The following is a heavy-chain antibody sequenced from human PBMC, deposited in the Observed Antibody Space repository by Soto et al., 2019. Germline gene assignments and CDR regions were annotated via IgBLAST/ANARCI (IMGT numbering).Heavy chain of an antibody. CDR1: GYTFSTYD. Sequence: QVQLVQSGAEVKKPGASVKVSCKTSGYTFSTYDINWVRQAPGQGLEWMGWISAYNGNTNYAQKFQGRVTMTTDTSTSTVYMELRSLRSDDTAVYYCAGPLYSTSSYYYYVMDVWGQGTTVIISS. CDR3: AGPLYSTSSYYYYVMDV. D-gene: IGHD6-6*01. V-gene: IGHV1-18*01. CDR2: ISAYNGNT. J-gene: IGHJ6*02.